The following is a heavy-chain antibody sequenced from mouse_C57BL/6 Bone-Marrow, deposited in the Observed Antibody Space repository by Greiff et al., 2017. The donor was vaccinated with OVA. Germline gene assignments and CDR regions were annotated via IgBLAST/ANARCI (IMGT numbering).Heavy chain of an antibody. CDR3: AREPNGASYGYFDV. V-gene: IGHV5-17*01. CDR2: ISSGSSTI. D-gene: IGHD6-1*01. CDR1: GFTFSDYG. J-gene: IGHJ1*03. Sequence: EVQLVESGGGLVKPGGSLKLSCAASGFTFSDYGMHWVRQAPEQGLEWVAYISSGSSTIYYADTLKGRFTISRDNAKNTLFLQMTSLRSEDTAMYYCAREPNGASYGYFDVWGTGTTVTVSS.